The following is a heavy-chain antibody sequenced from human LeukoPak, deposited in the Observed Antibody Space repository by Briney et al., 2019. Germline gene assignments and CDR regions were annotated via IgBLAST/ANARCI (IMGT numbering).Heavy chain of an antibody. D-gene: IGHD3-9*01. V-gene: IGHV1-69*04. CDR2: IIPILGIA. J-gene: IGHJ4*02. CDR3: ARDRDILTGYFHY. CDR1: GGTFSSYA. Sequence: ASVKVSCKASGGTFSSYAISWVRRAPGQGLEWMGRIIPILGIANYAQKFQGRVTITADKSTSTAYMELSSLRSEDTAVYYCARDRDILTGYFHYWGQGTLVTVSS.